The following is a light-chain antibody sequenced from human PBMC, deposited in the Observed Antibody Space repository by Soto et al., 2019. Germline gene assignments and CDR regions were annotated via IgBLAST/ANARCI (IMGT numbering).Light chain of an antibody. J-gene: IGKJ1*01. CDR1: QSVTTY. V-gene: IGKV3-11*01. CDR2: DAS. Sequence: EIVLTQSPATLSLSPGERATLSCRASQSVTTYLPWYEQKPGQAHRLIIYDASNRATGIPARFSGSGSGTDFTRTISSLEDEYFAVYYCQQRSNWPPWTVGRGTEVDIK. CDR3: QQRSNWPPWT.